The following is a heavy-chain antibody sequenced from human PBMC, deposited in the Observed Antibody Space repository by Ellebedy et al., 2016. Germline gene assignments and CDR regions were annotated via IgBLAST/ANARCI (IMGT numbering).Heavy chain of an antibody. CDR3: TTVYRYNYDSV. V-gene: IGHV3-15*01. CDR2: IKSKTDGGAA. J-gene: IGHJ4*02. D-gene: IGHD5-18*01. CDR1: GFTFSNAW. Sequence: GESLKISCAASGFTFSNAWMNWVRPAPGKGLEWVGRIKSKTDGGAADYAAPVKGRFTISRDDSKNTLYLQMNSLKTEDTAVDFCTTVYRYNYDSVWGQGTLVTVSS.